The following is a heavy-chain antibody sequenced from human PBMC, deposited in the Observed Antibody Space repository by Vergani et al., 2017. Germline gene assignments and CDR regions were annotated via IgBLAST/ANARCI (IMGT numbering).Heavy chain of an antibody. CDR1: GGSVSSGSYY. V-gene: IGHV4-61*10. D-gene: IGHD6-13*01. Sequence: QVQLQESGPGLVKPSETLSLTCTVSGGSVSSGSYYWSWIRQPAGKGLEWIGYIYYSGSTNYNPSLKSRVTISVDTSKNQFSLKLSSVTAADTAVYYCARGGVKTAAGMAADYWGQGTLVTVSS. J-gene: IGHJ4*02. CDR3: ARGGVKTAAGMAADY. CDR2: IYYSGST.